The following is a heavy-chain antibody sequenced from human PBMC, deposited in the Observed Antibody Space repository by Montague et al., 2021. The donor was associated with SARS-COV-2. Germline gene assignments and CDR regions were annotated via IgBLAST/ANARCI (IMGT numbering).Heavy chain of an antibody. V-gene: IGHV4-39*01. J-gene: IGHJ4*02. CDR2: IYYSGST. CDR1: GGSISSSSYY. Sequence: SETLSLTCTVSGGSISSSSYYWGWIRQPPGKGLEWIGSIYYSGSTYYNPSLKSRVTISVDTSKNQFSLKLSSVTAADTAVYYCARGVGQWLPRYQYYFDYWGQGTLVTVSS. D-gene: IGHD6-19*01. CDR3: ARGVGQWLPRYQYYFDY.